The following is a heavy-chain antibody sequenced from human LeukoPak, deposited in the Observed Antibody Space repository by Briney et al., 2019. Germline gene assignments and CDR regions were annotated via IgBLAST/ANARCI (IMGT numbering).Heavy chain of an antibody. V-gene: IGHV7-4-1*02. J-gene: IGHJ4*02. CDR3: ATDLKKGDSGCFDY. CDR2: INTNTGNP. CDR1: GYTFTSSA. Sequence: ASVKVSCKASGYTFTSSALNWVRQAPGQGLGWMGWINTNTGNPTYAQGFTGRFVFSLDTSVSTAYLHISSLKAEDTAVYYCATDLKKGDSGCFDYWGQGTLVTVSS. D-gene: IGHD6-19*01.